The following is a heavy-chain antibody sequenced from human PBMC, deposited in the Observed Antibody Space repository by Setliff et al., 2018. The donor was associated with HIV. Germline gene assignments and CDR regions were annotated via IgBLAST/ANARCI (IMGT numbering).Heavy chain of an antibody. CDR1: GSSITSHN. Sequence: PSETLSLTCSVSGSSITSHNWSWIRQAAGKGLEWIGRIYTRWNTYYNPSLRSRVTMSVDTSKNQFSLKVTSVTAADTAVYYCTRDLWGDDYYYNNMDVWGKGTTVTVSS. V-gene: IGHV4-4*07. D-gene: IGHD2-21*02. CDR3: TRDLWGDDYYYNNMDV. J-gene: IGHJ6*03. CDR2: IYTRWNT.